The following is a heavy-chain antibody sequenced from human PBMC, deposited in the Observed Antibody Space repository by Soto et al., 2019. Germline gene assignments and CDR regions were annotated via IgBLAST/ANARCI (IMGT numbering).Heavy chain of an antibody. Sequence: SETLSLTCAVSGYSISSGYYWGWIRQPPGKGLAWSGSIYHSGSTYYNPSLKSRVTISVDTSKNQFSLKLSSVTAADTAVYYCARVGGSGSPIDYWGQGTLVTSPQ. J-gene: IGHJ4*02. CDR3: ARVGGSGSPIDY. CDR2: IYHSGST. V-gene: IGHV4-38-2*01. D-gene: IGHD3-10*01. CDR1: GYSISSGYY.